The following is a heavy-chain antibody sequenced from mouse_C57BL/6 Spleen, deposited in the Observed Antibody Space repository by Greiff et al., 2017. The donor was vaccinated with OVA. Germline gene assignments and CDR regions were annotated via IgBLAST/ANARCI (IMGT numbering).Heavy chain of an antibody. V-gene: IGHV5-9-1*02. CDR1: GFTFSSYA. CDR3: TRGNYYGSSPFDY. J-gene: IGHJ2*01. Sequence: EVKLMESGEGLVKPGGSLKLSCAASGFTFSSYAMSWVRQTPEKRLEWVAYISSGGDYIYYADTVKGRFTISRDNARNTLYLQMSSLKSEDTAMYYCTRGNYYGSSPFDYWGQGTTLTVSS. CDR2: ISSGGDYI. D-gene: IGHD1-1*01.